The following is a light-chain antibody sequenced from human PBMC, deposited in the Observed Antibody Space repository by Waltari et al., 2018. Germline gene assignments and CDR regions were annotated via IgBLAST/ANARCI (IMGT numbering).Light chain of an antibody. CDR3: CSYAGSTTL. Sequence: QSALTQPASVSGSPGQSITISCPATTSDVGNYNLVSWYQHPPGKTPKLIIYEVIKRPSGISNRFSGSKSGKTASLTISGLQAEDEADYYCCSYAGSTTLFGGGTKLTVL. V-gene: IGLV2-23*02. CDR1: TSDVGNYNL. J-gene: IGLJ2*01. CDR2: EVI.